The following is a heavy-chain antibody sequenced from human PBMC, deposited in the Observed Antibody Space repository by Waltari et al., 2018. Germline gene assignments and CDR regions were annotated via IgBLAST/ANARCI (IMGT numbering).Heavy chain of an antibody. CDR3: AREVVPAATIVVNWFDP. Sequence: QVELVQSGPELKKPGASVKVSCRASGYSFTSYALIWVRQAPGRGFELMGWINTNSGNPTYVQGFTGRFVFSVDTSVSTAFLQINSLEAEDTAVYYCAREVVPAATIVVNWFDPWGQGTLVTVSS. V-gene: IGHV7-4-1*02. CDR1: GYSFTSYA. D-gene: IGHD2-2*01. J-gene: IGHJ5*02. CDR2: INTNSGNP.